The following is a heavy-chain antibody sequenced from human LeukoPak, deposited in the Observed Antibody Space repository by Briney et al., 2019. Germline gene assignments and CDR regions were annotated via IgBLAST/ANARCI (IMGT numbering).Heavy chain of an antibody. J-gene: IGHJ4*02. CDR3: ARVEGYGSGSYTFDY. Sequence: GASVKVSCKASGYTFTSYYMHWVRQAPGQGLEWTGIINPSGGSTSYAQKFQGRVTMTRDTSTSTVYMELSSLRSEDTAVYYCARVEGYGSGSYTFDYWGQGTLVTVSS. CDR2: INPSGGST. CDR1: GYTFTSYY. D-gene: IGHD3-10*01. V-gene: IGHV1-46*01.